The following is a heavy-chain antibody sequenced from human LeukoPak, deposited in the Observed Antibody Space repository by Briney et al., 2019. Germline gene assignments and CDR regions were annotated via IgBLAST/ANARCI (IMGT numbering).Heavy chain of an antibody. Sequence: VASVKVSCKASGYTFTGYYMHWVRQAPGQVLEWMGWINPNSGGTNYAQKFQGRVTMTRDTFISTAYMELSRLRSDDTAVYYCASLMNTYYNDSSGYLQHWGQGTLVTVSS. J-gene: IGHJ1*01. CDR3: ASLMNTYYNDSSGYLQH. CDR1: GYTFTGYY. D-gene: IGHD3-22*01. V-gene: IGHV1-2*02. CDR2: INPNSGGT.